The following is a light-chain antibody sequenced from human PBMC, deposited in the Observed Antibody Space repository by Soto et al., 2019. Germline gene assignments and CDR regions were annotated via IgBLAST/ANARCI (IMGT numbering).Light chain of an antibody. Sequence: QSALTQPASVSGSPRQSITISCTGTSSDVGGYNFVSWYQQHPGKAPKLLIYDVSNRPSGVSNRFSGSKSGNTASLTISGLQAEDEADYYCNSYTSSSTQVFGTGTKLTVL. CDR2: DVS. CDR1: SSDVGGYNF. V-gene: IGLV2-14*03. CDR3: NSYTSSSTQV. J-gene: IGLJ1*01.